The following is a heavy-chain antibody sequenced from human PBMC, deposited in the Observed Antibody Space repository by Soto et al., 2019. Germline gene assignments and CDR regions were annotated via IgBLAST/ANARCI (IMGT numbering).Heavy chain of an antibody. CDR2: ISIRGGDE. CDR1: GFTFSSYA. J-gene: IGHJ4*02. Sequence: QVQLVESGGGVVQPGTSLRLSCAASGFTFSSYAMHWARQAPGKGLEWVTVISIRGGDEYYAESVRGRFTISRDDSKNTLYLKMNGRRVEDRVVYSGGGGKIVPRHHLDYGGQGPLVPVSS. CDR3: GGGKIVPRHHLDY. V-gene: IGHV3-30*03. D-gene: IGHD2-2*01.